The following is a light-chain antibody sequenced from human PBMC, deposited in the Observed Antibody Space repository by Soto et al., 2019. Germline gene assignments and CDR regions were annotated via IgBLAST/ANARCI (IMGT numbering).Light chain of an antibody. CDR1: QDIYND. V-gene: IGKV1-39*01. J-gene: IGKJ5*01. CDR3: QQSFSPHIA. CDR2: DAS. Sequence: DIQMTQSPSSLSASVGDRVTITCQASQDIYNDLNWYQQKPGKAPKLLIYDASNLETGVPSRFSGSSSGTDFTLTINGLQPEDFATYYCQQSFSPHIAFGQGTRL.